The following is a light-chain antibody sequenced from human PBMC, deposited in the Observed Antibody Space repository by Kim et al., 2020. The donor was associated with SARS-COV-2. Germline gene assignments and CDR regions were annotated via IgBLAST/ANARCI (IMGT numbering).Light chain of an antibody. CDR1: QGISSY. V-gene: IGKV1-9*01. CDR3: QQRST. Sequence: DIQLTQSPSFLSASVGDRVTITCRASQGISSYLAWYQQKPGKAPKLLIYAASTLQSGVPSRFSGSGSGTEFTLTISSLQPEDFATYYCQQRSTFGQGTKVDIK. CDR2: AAS. J-gene: IGKJ1*01.